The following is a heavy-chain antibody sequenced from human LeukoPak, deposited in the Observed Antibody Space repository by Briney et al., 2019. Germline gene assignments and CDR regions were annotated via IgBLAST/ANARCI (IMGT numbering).Heavy chain of an antibody. Sequence: SETLSLTCTVSGGSISSSSYYWGWIRQPPGKGLEWIGSIYYSGSTYYNPSLKSRVTMSVGTPKNQFSLKLTSVTAADTAVYYCVRSYDFWSDPNRFDPWGQGTLVTVSS. CDR1: GGSISSSSYY. CDR2: IYYSGST. CDR3: VRSYDFWSDPNRFDP. V-gene: IGHV4-39*01. J-gene: IGHJ5*02. D-gene: IGHD3-3*01.